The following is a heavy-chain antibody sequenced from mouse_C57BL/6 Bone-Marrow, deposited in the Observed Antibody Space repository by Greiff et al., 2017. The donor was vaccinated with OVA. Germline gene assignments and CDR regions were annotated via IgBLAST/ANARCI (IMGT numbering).Heavy chain of an antibody. J-gene: IGHJ4*01. CDR3: ASGEYFDAMDY. D-gene: IGHD2-10*02. Sequence: QVQLQQPGAELVMPGASVKLSCKASGYTFTSYWMHWVKQRPGQGLEWIGEIDPSDSYTNYNQKFKGKSTLTVDKSSSTAYMQLSSRTSEDSAVYYCASGEYFDAMDYGGQGTSDTVSS. V-gene: IGHV1-69*01. CDR1: GYTFTSYW. CDR2: IDPSDSYT.